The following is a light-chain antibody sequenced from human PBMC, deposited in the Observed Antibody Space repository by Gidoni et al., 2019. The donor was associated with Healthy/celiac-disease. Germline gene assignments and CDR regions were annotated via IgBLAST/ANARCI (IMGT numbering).Light chain of an antibody. CDR2: KDS. CDR1: VLAKKY. V-gene: IGLV3-27*01. CDR3: YSAADNNHWV. J-gene: IGLJ3*02. Sequence: SYELTQPSSVSVSPGQTARITCSGDVLAKKYARWFQQKPGQAPMLVIYKDSERPSGIPERFSGSSSGTTVTLTISGAQVEDEADYYCYSAADNNHWVFGGGTKLTVL.